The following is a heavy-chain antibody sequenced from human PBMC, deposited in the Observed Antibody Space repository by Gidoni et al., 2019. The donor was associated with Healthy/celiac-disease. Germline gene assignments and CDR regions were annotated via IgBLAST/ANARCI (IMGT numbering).Heavy chain of an antibody. CDR2: INWNGGST. Sequence: EVQLVESGGGVVRPGGSLRLSCAASGFPFDDYGMRWVRQAPGKGLGWVSGINWNGGSTGYADSVKGRFTISRDNAKNSLYLQMNSLRAEDTALYYCARVHGSGSLDYGMDVWGQGTTVTVSS. CDR3: ARVHGSGSLDYGMDV. D-gene: IGHD3-10*01. J-gene: IGHJ6*02. V-gene: IGHV3-20*04. CDR1: GFPFDDYG.